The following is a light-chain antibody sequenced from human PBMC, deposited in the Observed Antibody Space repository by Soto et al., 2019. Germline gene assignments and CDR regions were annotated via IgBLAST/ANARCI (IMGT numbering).Light chain of an antibody. CDR2: EVS. J-gene: IGLJ3*02. CDR3: CSYAGSSTFWV. CDR1: SSDVGSYNL. Sequence: QSALTQPASVSGYPGQSITISCTGTSSDVGSYNLVSWYQQHPGKAPKLMIYEVSKRPSGVSNRFSGSKSGNTASLTISGLQAEDEADYYCCSYAGSSTFWVFGGGTKLTVL. V-gene: IGLV2-23*02.